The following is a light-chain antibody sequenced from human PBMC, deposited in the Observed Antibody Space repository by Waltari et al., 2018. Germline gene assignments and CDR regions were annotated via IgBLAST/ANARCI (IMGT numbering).Light chain of an antibody. J-gene: IGKJ1*01. CDR2: KAS. Sequence: DILMTQSPSTLSASVGARVTITCRASQSIITWLAWYQQRPGKAPKVLIYKASSLESGVPSRFSGSGSGTEFSLTISSLQPDDSATYYCQQYKSFPWTFGQGTKVEVK. CDR1: QSIITW. V-gene: IGKV1-5*03. CDR3: QQYKSFPWT.